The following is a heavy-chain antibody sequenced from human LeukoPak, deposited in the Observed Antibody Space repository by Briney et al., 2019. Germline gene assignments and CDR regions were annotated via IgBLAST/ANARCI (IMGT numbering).Heavy chain of an antibody. J-gene: IGHJ3*01. Sequence: QSGGSLRLSCAASGFTFSYYSMNWVRQAPGKGLEWILYSNTDGTISYADSVKGRFTISRDNAENSLYLQMNSLRDEDTAVYFCVRDRDYAFDFWGQGTMVTVSS. CDR2: SNTDGTI. V-gene: IGHV3-48*02. CDR3: VRDRDYAFDF. CDR1: GFTFSYYS.